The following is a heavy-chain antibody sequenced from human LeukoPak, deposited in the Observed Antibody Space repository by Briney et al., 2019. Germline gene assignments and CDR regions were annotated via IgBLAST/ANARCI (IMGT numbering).Heavy chain of an antibody. CDR1: GYTFTGYY. CDR2: INPNSGGT. J-gene: IGHJ4*02. D-gene: IGHD5-18*01. CDR3: ATEVTD. Sequence: ASVKVSCKASGYTFTGYYLHWVQQAPGQGLEWMGWINPNSGGTDFAQKFQGRVTMTRDTSISTAYMELSRLRSDDTAVYYCATEVTDWGQGTLVTVSS. V-gene: IGHV1-2*02.